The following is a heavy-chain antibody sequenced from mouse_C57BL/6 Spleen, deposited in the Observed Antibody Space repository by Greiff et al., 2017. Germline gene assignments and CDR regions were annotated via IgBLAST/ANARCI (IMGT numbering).Heavy chain of an antibody. CDR1: GYSITSGYY. CDR3: ARDSHYGSSRYYFDY. V-gene: IGHV3-6*01. D-gene: IGHD1-1*01. CDR2: ISYDGSN. Sequence: EVKLMESGPGLVKPSQSLSLTCSVTGYSITSGYYWNWIRQFPGNKLEWMGYISYDGSNNYNPSLKNRISITRDTSKNQFFLKLNSVTTEDTATYYCARDSHYGSSRYYFDYWGQGTTLTVSS. J-gene: IGHJ2*01.